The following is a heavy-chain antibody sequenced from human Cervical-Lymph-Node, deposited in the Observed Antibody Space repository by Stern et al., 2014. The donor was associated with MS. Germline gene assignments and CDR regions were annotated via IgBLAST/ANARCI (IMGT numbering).Heavy chain of an antibody. CDR1: GYTFIDYY. Sequence: QLGQSGAEVKKPGASVKVSCRASGYTFIDYYVHWVRQAPGQGLEWMGLVNPRGGNTNYAQKFQGRLTMTRDTSTSTGYMELSSLTSKDTAMYYCARDISDCTDEKCFLHFDYWGRGTLVTVSS. J-gene: IGHJ4*02. CDR3: ARDISDCTDEKCFLHFDY. CDR2: VNPRGGNT. V-gene: IGHV1-46*01. D-gene: IGHD2-8*01.